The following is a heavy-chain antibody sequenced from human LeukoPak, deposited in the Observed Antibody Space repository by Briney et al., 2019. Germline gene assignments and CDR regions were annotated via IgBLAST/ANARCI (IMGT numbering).Heavy chain of an antibody. V-gene: IGHV3-30-3*01. J-gene: IGHJ6*02. CDR1: GFTFSSYA. CDR2: ISYDGSNK. Sequence: GGSLRLSCAASGFTFSSYAMHWVRQAPGKGLEWVAVISYDGSNKYYADSVKGRFTISKDNSKNTLYLQMNSLRAEDTAVYYCARDPAEYSGYDVYYYYYGMDVWGQGTMVTVSS. D-gene: IGHD5-12*01. CDR3: ARDPAEYSGYDVYYYYYGMDV.